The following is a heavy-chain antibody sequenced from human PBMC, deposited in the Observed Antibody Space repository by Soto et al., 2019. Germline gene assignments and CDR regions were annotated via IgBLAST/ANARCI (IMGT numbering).Heavy chain of an antibody. CDR1: GLTFSISW. D-gene: IGHD2-21*01. V-gene: IGHV3-74*03. CDR2: INADGNVQ. CDR3: ATENTAYAFGM. Sequence: VQLVESGGGLVQPGESLRLSCAASGLTFSISWMHWVRQVPGEGLEWVSHINADGNVQPYADSVKVRCTMSRDNARITLFLQMLGLRVKEPATYFCATENTAYAFGMGGQGTMVTVAS. J-gene: IGHJ3*02.